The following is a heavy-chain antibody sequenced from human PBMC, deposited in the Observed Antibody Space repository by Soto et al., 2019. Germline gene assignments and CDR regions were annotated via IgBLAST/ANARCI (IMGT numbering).Heavy chain of an antibody. CDR1: GGSISSYY. CDR3: ARDPYGSGSYYFDY. CDR2: IYYSGST. J-gene: IGHJ4*02. D-gene: IGHD3-10*01. V-gene: IGHV4-59*01. Sequence: SETLSLTCTVSGGSISSYYWSWIRQPPGKGLEWIGYIYYSGSTNYNPSLKSRVTISVDTSKSQFSLKLSSVTAADTAVYYCARDPYGSGSYYFDYWGQGTLVTVSS.